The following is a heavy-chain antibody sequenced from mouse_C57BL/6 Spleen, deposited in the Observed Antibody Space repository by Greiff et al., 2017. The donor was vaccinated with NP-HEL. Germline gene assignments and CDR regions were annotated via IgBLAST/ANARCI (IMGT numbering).Heavy chain of an antibody. Sequence: QVQLQQPGAELVKPGASVTMSCKASGYTFTSYWITWVKQRPGQGLEWIGDIYPGSGSTNYNEKFKSKATLTVDTSSSTAYMQLSSLTSEDSAVYYCARRDYKRAMDYWGQGTSVTVSS. J-gene: IGHJ4*01. V-gene: IGHV1-55*01. D-gene: IGHD2-12*01. CDR1: GYTFTSYW. CDR2: IYPGSGST. CDR3: ARRDYKRAMDY.